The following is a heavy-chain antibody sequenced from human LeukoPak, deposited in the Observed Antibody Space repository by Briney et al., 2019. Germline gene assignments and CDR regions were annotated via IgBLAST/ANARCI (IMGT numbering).Heavy chain of an antibody. CDR1: GGTFSSYA. Sequence: SVKVSCKASGGTFSSYAISWVRQAPGQGLEWMGGIIPIFGTANYAQKFQGRVTITTDESTSTAYMELSSLRSEDTAVYYCARYCSSTSCPIDYWGQGTLVTVSS. V-gene: IGHV1-69*05. D-gene: IGHD2-2*01. CDR2: IIPIFGTA. CDR3: ARYCSSTSCPIDY. J-gene: IGHJ4*02.